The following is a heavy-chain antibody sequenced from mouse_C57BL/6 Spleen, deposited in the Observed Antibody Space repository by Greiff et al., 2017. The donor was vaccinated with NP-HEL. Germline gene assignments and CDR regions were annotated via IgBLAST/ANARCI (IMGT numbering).Heavy chain of an antibody. CDR3: ARDIGSTWFAY. Sequence: EVQLMESGGGLVKPGGSLKLSCAASGFTFSSYAMSWVRQTPEKRLEWVATISDGGSYTYYPDNVKGRFTISRDNAKNNLYLQMSHLKSEDTAMYYCARDIGSTWFAYWGQGTLVTVSA. V-gene: IGHV5-4*01. CDR1: GFTFSSYA. CDR2: ISDGGSYT. D-gene: IGHD2-2*01. J-gene: IGHJ3*01.